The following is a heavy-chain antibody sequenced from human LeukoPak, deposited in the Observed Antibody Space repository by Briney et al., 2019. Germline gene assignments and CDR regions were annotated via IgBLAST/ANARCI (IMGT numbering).Heavy chain of an antibody. D-gene: IGHD3-3*01. CDR1: GYTFTSYY. J-gene: IGHJ5*02. V-gene: IGHV1-46*01. CDR2: INPSGGST. CDR3: ARGGDFWSGYQAANNWFDP. Sequence: ASVKVSCKASGYTFTSYYMHWVRQAPGQGLEWMGIINPSGGSTSYALKFQGRVTMTRDTSTSTVYMELSSLRSEDTAVYYCARGGDFWSGYQAANNWFDPWGQGTLVTVSS.